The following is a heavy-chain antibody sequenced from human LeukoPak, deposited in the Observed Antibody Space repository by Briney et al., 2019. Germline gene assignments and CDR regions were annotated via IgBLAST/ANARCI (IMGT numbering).Heavy chain of an antibody. Sequence: SETLSLTCSVPGGSISSYYWSWIRQPAGKALEWIGRIYTSGSTNYNASLKSRVSMSVDTSKNKFSLKLSSVTAADTAVFYCARENSGSYREFDYWGQGTLVTVSS. CDR3: ARENSGSYREFDY. J-gene: IGHJ4*02. CDR2: IYTSGST. D-gene: IGHD1-26*01. CDR1: GGSISSYY. V-gene: IGHV4-4*07.